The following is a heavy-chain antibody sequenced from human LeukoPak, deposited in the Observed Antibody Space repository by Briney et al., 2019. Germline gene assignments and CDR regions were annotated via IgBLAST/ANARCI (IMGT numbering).Heavy chain of an antibody. D-gene: IGHD3-22*01. V-gene: IGHV1-69*05. J-gene: IGHJ3*02. CDR2: IIPIFGTA. Sequence: SVKVSCKASGGTFSSYAISWVRQAPGQGLEWMGRIIPIFGTANYAQKFQGRVTINTDESTSTAYMELSSLRSEDTAVYYCARVSMIVVGSAFDIWGQGTMVTVSS. CDR1: GGTFSSYA. CDR3: ARVSMIVVGSAFDI.